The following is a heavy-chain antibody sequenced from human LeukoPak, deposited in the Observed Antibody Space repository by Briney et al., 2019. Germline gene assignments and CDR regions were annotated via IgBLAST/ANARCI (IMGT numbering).Heavy chain of an antibody. CDR1: GFTFTTYW. Sequence: GGSLRLSCAASGFTFTTYWMHWVRQAPGQGLVWASRINSDGSSTSYADSVKGRFSISRDNARNTLYLQMNSLRAEDTAVYFCARLRCDVGDCYSAGQNFWGQGTLVTVSS. J-gene: IGHJ4*02. V-gene: IGHV3-74*01. CDR3: ARLRCDVGDCYSAGQNF. CDR2: INSDGSST. D-gene: IGHD2-21*02.